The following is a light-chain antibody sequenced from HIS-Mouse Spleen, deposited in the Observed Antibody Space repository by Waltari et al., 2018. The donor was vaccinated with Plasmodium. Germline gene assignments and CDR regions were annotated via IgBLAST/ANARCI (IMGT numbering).Light chain of an antibody. Sequence: DLQMTQSPSTLSASVGDRVTITCRASQSISSWLAWYQRKPGKAPKLLIYKASSLESGVPSRFSGSGSGKEFTLTISSLQPDDFATYYCQQYNSYSWTFGQGTKVEIK. CDR2: KAS. V-gene: IGKV1-5*03. CDR3: QQYNSYSWT. CDR1: QSISSW. J-gene: IGKJ1*01.